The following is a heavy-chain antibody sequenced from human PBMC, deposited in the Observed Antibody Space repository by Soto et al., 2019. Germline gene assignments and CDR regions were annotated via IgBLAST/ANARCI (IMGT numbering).Heavy chain of an antibody. Sequence: ESGGGVVQPGRSLRLSCAASGFTFSSYGMHWVRQAPGKGLEWVAVISYDGSNKYYADSVKGRFTISRDNSKNTLYLQMNSLRAEDTAVYYCAKDMDLGATLGAFDILGQGTMVTVSS. CDR2: ISYDGSNK. D-gene: IGHD1-26*01. V-gene: IGHV3-30*18. J-gene: IGHJ3*02. CDR1: GFTFSSYG. CDR3: AKDMDLGATLGAFDI.